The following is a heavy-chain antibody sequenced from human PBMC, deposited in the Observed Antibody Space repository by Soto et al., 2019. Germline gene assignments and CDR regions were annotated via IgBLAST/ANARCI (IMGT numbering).Heavy chain of an antibody. D-gene: IGHD4-17*01. CDR2: IRQDGNEI. Sequence: EVQLVESGGGLVQPGGSLRLSCAVSGFTFSNYWMSWVRQAPGKGLEWVANIRQDGNEIYYVDSVKGRFTISRDNTKNALYLQMNSLRAEDTAVYFCAKDYYYGGNSDSWGQGTLVTVSS. CDR3: AKDYYYGGNSDS. J-gene: IGHJ5*01. V-gene: IGHV3-7*04. CDR1: GFTFSNYW.